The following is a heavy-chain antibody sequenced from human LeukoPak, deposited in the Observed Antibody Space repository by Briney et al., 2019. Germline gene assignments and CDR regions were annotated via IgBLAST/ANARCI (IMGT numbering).Heavy chain of an antibody. CDR1: GFTFSSYW. CDR3: ASSSGYQLIDY. Sequence: PGGSLRLSCAASGFTFSSYWMSWVRQAPGKGLEWVANIKQDGSEKYYVDSVKGRFTISRDNAKNSLYLQMNSLRAEDTAVYYCASSSGYQLIDYWGQGTLVTVSS. J-gene: IGHJ4*02. V-gene: IGHV3-7*01. D-gene: IGHD3-22*01. CDR2: IKQDGSEK.